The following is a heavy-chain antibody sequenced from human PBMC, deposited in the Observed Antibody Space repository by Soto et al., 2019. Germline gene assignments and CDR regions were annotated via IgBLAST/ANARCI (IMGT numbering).Heavy chain of an antibody. CDR1: GFTVSAKW. CDR2: INEDGSKK. D-gene: IGHD3-16*01. Sequence: DVQLVESGGALVQPGGSLGLSCAVSGFTVSAKWMSWVRQAPGKGLEWLANINEDGSKKFYVDSVKGRFTISKDNAKNSLSLQLGSLRADDTAVYYCAREMHLGSGGGDMDLWGRGTMVTVSS. V-gene: IGHV3-7*03. J-gene: IGHJ4*02. CDR3: AREMHLGSGGGDMDL.